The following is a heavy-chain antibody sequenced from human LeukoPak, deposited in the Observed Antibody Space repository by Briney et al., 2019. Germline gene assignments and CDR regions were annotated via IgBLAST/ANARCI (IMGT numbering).Heavy chain of an antibody. CDR2: INPSGGST. V-gene: IGHV1-46*01. D-gene: IGHD2-21*02. J-gene: IGHJ4*02. Sequence: GASVKVSCKASGYTFTSYYMHWVRQAPGQGLEWMGIINPSGGSTSYAQKFQGRVTVTTDTSTTTVYMDLRSLRSDDTAVYYCARDYVAYSVVVTALGDWGQGTLVTVSS. CDR1: GYTFTSYY. CDR3: ARDYVAYSVVVTALGD.